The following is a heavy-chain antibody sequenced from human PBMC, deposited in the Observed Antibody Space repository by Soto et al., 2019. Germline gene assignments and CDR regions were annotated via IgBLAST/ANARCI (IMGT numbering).Heavy chain of an antibody. V-gene: IGHV5-51*01. D-gene: IGHD1-20*01. CDR2: IYPGDSDI. CDR1: GYTFTSYW. J-gene: IGHJ5*02. CDR3: ACARYNWNQGWFDP. Sequence: GESMNISCQVSGYTFTSYWIGWVRQMPGKGLEWMGIIYPGDSDIRYSPSFQGQVTISADKSIGTAYLQWSSLKASDTAMYYCACARYNWNQGWFDPWGQGTLVTVSS.